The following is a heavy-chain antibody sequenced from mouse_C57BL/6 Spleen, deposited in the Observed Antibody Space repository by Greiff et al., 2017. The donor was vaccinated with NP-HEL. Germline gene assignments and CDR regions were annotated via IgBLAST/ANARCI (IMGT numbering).Heavy chain of an antibody. V-gene: IGHV5-4*01. Sequence: EVMLVGSGGGLVKPGGSLKLSCAASGFTFSSYAMSWVRQTPEKRLEWVATISDGGSYTYYPDNVKGRFTISRDNAKNNLYLQMSHLKSEDTAMYYCARDLVTTASSFAYWGQGTLVTVSA. CDR3: ARDLVTTASSFAY. D-gene: IGHD2-2*01. CDR1: GFTFSSYA. CDR2: ISDGGSYT. J-gene: IGHJ3*01.